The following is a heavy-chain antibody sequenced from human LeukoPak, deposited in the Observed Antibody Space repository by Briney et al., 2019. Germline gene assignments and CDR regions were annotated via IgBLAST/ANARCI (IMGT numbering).Heavy chain of an antibody. Sequence: ASVKVSCKASGDTFSSYAISWVRQAPGQGLEWMGGIIPIFGTANYAQKFQGRVTITTDKSTSTAYMELSSLRSDDTAVYYCARGSNGAFDIWGQGTMVTVSS. D-gene: IGHD1-1*01. CDR2: IIPIFGTA. J-gene: IGHJ3*02. V-gene: IGHV1-69*05. CDR1: GDTFSSYA. CDR3: ARGSNGAFDI.